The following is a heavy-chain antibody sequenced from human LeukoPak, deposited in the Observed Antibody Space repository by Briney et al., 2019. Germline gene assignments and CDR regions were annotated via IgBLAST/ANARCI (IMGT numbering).Heavy chain of an antibody. CDR3: AREVKQLAHDAFDI. V-gene: IGHV4-59*01. D-gene: IGHD6-6*01. CDR2: IYYSGST. Sequence: SETLSLTCTVSGGSISSYYWSWIRQPPGKGLEWIGYIYYSGSTNYNPSLKSRVTISVDTSKNQFSLKLSSVTAADTAVYYCAREVKQLAHDAFDIWGQGTMVTVSS. J-gene: IGHJ3*02. CDR1: GGSISSYY.